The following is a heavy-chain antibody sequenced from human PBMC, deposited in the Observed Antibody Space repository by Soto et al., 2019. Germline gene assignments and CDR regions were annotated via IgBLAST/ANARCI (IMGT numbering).Heavy chain of an antibody. V-gene: IGHV1-69*12. Sequence: QVQLVQSGAEVKKPGSSVKVSCKSSGGTFSNYGFSWVRQAPGQGLECIGVIVPIFGAEHPQKFQGRVTITADESXNXXVMELRGLRYEDTAVYYCARGGSDYEGSGYYQGHVWGQGTTVTVSS. D-gene: IGHD3-22*01. J-gene: IGHJ6*02. CDR3: ARGGSDYEGSGYYQGHV. CDR1: GGTFSNYG. CDR2: IVPIFGA.